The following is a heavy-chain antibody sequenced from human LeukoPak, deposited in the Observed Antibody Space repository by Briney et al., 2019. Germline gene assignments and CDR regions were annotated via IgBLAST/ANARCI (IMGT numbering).Heavy chain of an antibody. V-gene: IGHV4-34*01. CDR1: GGSFSGYY. D-gene: IGHD2-2*02. CDR3: ARGIVVVPAAIIDYYYYYMDV. CDR2: INHSAST. Sequence: SETLSLTCAVYGGSFSGYYWSWIRQPPGKGLEWIGEINHSASTNYNPSLKSRVTISVDTSKNQFSLKLSSVTAADTAVYYCARGIVVVPAAIIDYYYYYMDVWAKGPRSPSP. J-gene: IGHJ6*03.